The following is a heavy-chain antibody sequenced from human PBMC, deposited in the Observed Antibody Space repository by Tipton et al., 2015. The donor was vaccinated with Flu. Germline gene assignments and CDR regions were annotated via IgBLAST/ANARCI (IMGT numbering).Heavy chain of an antibody. J-gene: IGHJ3*02. CDR3: VRDDGYSSSWYEAFDI. CDR2: IWYDGSNK. D-gene: IGHD6-13*01. V-gene: IGHV3-33*01. CDR1: GFTFSSYG. Sequence: QLVQSGGGVVQPGRSLRLSCAASGFTFSSYGMHWVRQAPGKGLEWVAVIWYDGSNKYYADSVKGRFTISRDNSKNTLYLQMNSLRAEDTAVYYCVRDDGYSSSWYEAFDIWGQGTMVTVSS.